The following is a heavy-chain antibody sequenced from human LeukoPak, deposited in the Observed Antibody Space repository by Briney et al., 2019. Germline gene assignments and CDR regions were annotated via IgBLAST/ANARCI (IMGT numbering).Heavy chain of an antibody. J-gene: IGHJ4*02. Sequence: SETLSLTCAVYGGSFSGYYWSWIRQLPGKGLEWIGEINHSGSTNYNPSLKSRVTISVDTSKNQFSLKLSSVTAADTAVYYCARVMWGYDILTGYYGNYYFDYWGRGTLVTVSS. CDR2: INHSGST. V-gene: IGHV4-34*01. CDR1: GGSFSGYY. D-gene: IGHD3-9*01. CDR3: ARVMWGYDILTGYYGNYYFDY.